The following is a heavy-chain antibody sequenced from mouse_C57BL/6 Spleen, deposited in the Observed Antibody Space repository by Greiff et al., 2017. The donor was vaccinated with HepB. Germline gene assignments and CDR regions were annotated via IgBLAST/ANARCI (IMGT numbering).Heavy chain of an antibody. D-gene: IGHD1-1*01. CDR3: ASTTVVAKAMDY. Sequence: EVMLVESGGGLVKPGGSLKLSCAASGFTFSDYGMHWVRQAPEKGLEWVAYISSGSSTIYYADTVKGRFTISRDNAKNTLFLQMTSLRSEDTAMYYCASTTVVAKAMDYWGQGTSVTVSS. V-gene: IGHV5-17*01. CDR1: GFTFSDYG. J-gene: IGHJ4*01. CDR2: ISSGSSTI.